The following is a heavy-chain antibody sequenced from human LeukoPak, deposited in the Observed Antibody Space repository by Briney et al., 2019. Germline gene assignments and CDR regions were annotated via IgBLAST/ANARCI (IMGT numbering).Heavy chain of an antibody. V-gene: IGHV1-69*04. J-gene: IGHJ4*02. CDR2: IIPILGIA. CDR1: GYTFTSYG. Sequence: GASVKVSCKASGYTFTSYGISWVRQAPGQGLEWMGRIIPILGIANYAQKFQGRVTFTADKSTSIAYMELSSLRSEDTAVYYCARAARGYSYVMGDYFDYWGQGTLVTVSS. D-gene: IGHD5-18*01. CDR3: ARAARGYSYVMGDYFDY.